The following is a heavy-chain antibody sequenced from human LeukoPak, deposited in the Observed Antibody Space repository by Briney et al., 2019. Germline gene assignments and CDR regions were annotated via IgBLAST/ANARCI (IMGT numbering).Heavy chain of an antibody. V-gene: IGHV3-15*01. D-gene: IGHD6-13*01. CDR2: IKSKTDGGTT. J-gene: IGHJ4*02. CDR1: GFTFSNAW. Sequence: GGSLRLSCAASGFTFSNAWMSWVRQAPGKGLECVSRIKSKTDGGTTDYAAPVKGRFTISRDDSKNTLYLQMNSLKTEDTAVYYCTTTVKPGIAAANYWGQGTLVTVSS. CDR3: TTTVKPGIAAANY.